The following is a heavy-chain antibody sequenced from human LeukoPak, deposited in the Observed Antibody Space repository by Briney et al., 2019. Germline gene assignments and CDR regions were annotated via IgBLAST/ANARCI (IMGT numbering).Heavy chain of an antibody. CDR1: GGTFSSYA. J-gene: IGHJ4*02. Sequence: SVKVSCKASGGTFSSYAISWVRQAPGQGLEWMGGIIPIFGTANYAQKFQGRVTITADESTSTAYMELSSLRSEDTAAYYCASSGGFDWLSGLYYFDCWGQGTLVTVSS. CDR3: ASSGGFDWLSGLYYFDC. V-gene: IGHV1-69*13. D-gene: IGHD3-9*01. CDR2: IIPIFGTA.